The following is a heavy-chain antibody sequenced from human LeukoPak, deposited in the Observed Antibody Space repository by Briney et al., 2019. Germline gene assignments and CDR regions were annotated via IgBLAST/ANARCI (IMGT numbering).Heavy chain of an antibody. Sequence: PGGSLRLSCAASGFTFSSSAMSWVRQAPGKGLEWVSAISGSGGSTYYADSVKGRFTISRDNSKNTLYLQMNSLRAEDTAVYYCAKDLDYGDYVQVYYFDYWGQGTLVTVSS. CDR2: ISGSGGST. V-gene: IGHV3-23*01. CDR1: GFTFSSSA. CDR3: AKDLDYGDYVQVYYFDY. D-gene: IGHD4-17*01. J-gene: IGHJ4*02.